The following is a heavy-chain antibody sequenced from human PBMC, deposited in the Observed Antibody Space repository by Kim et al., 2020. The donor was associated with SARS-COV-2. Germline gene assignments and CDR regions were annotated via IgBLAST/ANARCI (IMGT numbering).Heavy chain of an antibody. V-gene: IGHV4-59*08. D-gene: IGHD3-3*01. CDR1: GGSISSYY. CDR3: ASTRRDYDFWSGYAYYYYYMDV. Sequence: SETLSLTCTVSGGSISSYYWSWIRQPPGKGLEWIGYIYYSGSTNYNPSLKSRVTISVDTSKNQFSLKLSSVTAADTAVYYCASTRRDYDFWSGYAYYYYYMDVWGKGTTVTVSS. CDR2: IYYSGST. J-gene: IGHJ6*03.